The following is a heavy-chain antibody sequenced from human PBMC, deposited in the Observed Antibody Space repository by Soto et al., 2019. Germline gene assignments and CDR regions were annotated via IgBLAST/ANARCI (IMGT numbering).Heavy chain of an antibody. D-gene: IGHD4-17*01. Sequence: EVQLVESGGGLVQPGGSLRLSCAASGFTVSSNYMSWVRQAPGKGLEWVSVIYTGGSTYYADSVKGRFTISRDNSKNTLYVQMNSLRAEDTAVYYCARDYGGSGRFDYWSQGTLVTVSS. J-gene: IGHJ4*02. CDR1: GFTVSSNY. CDR3: ARDYGGSGRFDY. CDR2: IYTGGST. V-gene: IGHV3-66*01.